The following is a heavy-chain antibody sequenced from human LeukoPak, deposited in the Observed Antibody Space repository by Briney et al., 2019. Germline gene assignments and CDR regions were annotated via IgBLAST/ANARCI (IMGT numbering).Heavy chain of an antibody. CDR3: AAECGGGSFDY. CDR2: IVVGSGNT. V-gene: IGHV1-58*01. D-gene: IGHD1-26*01. J-gene: IGHJ4*02. CDR1: GFTFTSSA. Sequence: ASVKVSCKASGFTFTSSAVQWVRQARGQRLEWIGWIVVGSGNTNYAQKFQERVAITRDMSTSTAYMELSSLRSEDTAVYYCAAECGGGSFDYWGQGTLVTVSS.